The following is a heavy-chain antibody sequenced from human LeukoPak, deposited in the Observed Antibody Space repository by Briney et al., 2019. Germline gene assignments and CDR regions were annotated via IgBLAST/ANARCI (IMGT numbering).Heavy chain of an antibody. D-gene: IGHD6-19*01. V-gene: IGHV4-59*08. J-gene: IGHJ4*02. CDR3: ARSEWLASFDY. CDR1: GGSIGSYY. CDR2: IYYSGST. Sequence: KPSETLSLTCSVSGGSIGSYYWSWIRQPPGKGLEWIGYIYYSGSTNYKPSLKSRFTISADTSKNQFSLKLNSVTAADTAVYYCARSEWLASFDYWGQGTLVTVSS.